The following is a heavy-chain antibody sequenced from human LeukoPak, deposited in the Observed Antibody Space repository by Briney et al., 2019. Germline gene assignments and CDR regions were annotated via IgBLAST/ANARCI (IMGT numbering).Heavy chain of an antibody. D-gene: IGHD6-13*01. J-gene: IGHJ6*02. CDR1: GFTFSSYW. CDR2: IKQDGSEK. CDR3: ARDGGSSWYYYYYGMDV. Sequence: PGGSLRLSCAASGFTFSSYWMSWVRQAPGKGLEWVANIKQDGSEKYYVDSVKGRFTISRDNAKNSLYLQMNSLRGEDTAVYYCARDGGSSWYYYYYGMDVWGQGTTVTVSS. V-gene: IGHV3-7*01.